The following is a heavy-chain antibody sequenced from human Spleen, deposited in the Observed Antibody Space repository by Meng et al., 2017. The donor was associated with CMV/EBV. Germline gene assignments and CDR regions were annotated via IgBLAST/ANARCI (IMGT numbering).Heavy chain of an antibody. CDR2: IYPGDSDT. J-gene: IGHJ4*02. V-gene: IGHV5-51*01. D-gene: IGHD5-18*01. Sequence: GESLKISCKASGYSFTNYWIGWVRQLPGKGLEWMGIIYPGDSDTRYSPSFQGQVTISADKSISTAYLQWSSLKASDTPIYYCARRGPGYDFDYWGQGILVTVSS. CDR1: GYSFTNYW. CDR3: ARRGPGYDFDY.